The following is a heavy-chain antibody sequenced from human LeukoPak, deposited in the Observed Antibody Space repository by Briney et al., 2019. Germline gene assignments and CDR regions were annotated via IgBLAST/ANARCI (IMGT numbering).Heavy chain of an antibody. Sequence: SETLSLTCTLPGGSISTYYWSWIRQPPGKGLEWIRYIYHSGSTNYNPSLKSRVTISVDTSKNQFSLKLSSVTAADTAVYYCARGGGYASPIGYWGQGALVTVSS. V-gene: IGHV4-59*01. CDR1: GGSISTYY. CDR3: ARGGGYASPIGY. D-gene: IGHD5-12*01. J-gene: IGHJ4*02. CDR2: IYHSGST.